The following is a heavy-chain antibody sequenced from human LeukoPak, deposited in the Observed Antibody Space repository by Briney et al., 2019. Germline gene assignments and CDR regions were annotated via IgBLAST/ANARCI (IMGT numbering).Heavy chain of an antibody. CDR3: ARDLFKGPLYDFWSPGPS. J-gene: IGHJ4*02. V-gene: IGHV3-7*03. CDR1: GFTFGKYW. D-gene: IGHD3-3*01. CDR2: IKLDGSEK. Sequence: GGSLRLSCVASGFTFGKYWMSWVRQAPGKGLEWVANIKLDGSEKNYVDSVKGRFTISRDNTKNSLYLQMNSLRVEDTAVYYCARDLFKGPLYDFWSPGPSWGQGTLVTVSS.